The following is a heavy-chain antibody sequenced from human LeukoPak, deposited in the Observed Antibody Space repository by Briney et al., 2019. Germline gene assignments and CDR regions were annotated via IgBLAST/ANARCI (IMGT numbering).Heavy chain of an antibody. Sequence: GASVKVSCKASGGTFSSYAISWVRQAPGQGLEWMGRIIPILGIANYAQKFQGRVTITADKSTSTAYMELSSLRSEDTAVYYCARSPPYYYDSSGYYLLDYWGQGTLVTVST. CDR2: IIPILGIA. V-gene: IGHV1-69*04. CDR1: GGTFSSYA. CDR3: ARSPPYYYDSSGYYLLDY. J-gene: IGHJ4*02. D-gene: IGHD3-22*01.